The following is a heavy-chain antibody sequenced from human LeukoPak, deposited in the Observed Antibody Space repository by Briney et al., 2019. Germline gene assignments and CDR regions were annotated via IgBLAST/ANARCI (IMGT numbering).Heavy chain of an antibody. J-gene: IGHJ4*02. Sequence: GGSLRLSCAASGFTIMNSAMNWVRQAPGKGLEWVSAINGTAINTDYADSVKGRFTISRDYSKNTLYLQMNSLGAEDTAVYYCARAGYLRDGYSGDWGQGTLVTVSS. CDR1: GFTIMNSA. CDR2: INGTAINT. V-gene: IGHV3-23*01. D-gene: IGHD3-9*01. CDR3: ARAGYLRDGYSGD.